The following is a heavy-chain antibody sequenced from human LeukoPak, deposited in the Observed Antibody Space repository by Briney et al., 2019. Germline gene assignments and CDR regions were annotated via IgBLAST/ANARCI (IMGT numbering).Heavy chain of an antibody. CDR1: GYTFTGYY. Sequence: ASVKVSCKASGYTFTGYYMHWVRQAPGQGLEWMGWINPNSGGTNYAQKFQGRATMTRDTSISTAYMELSRLRSDDTAVYYCARDLGSSSSDAFDIWGQGTMVTVSS. V-gene: IGHV1-2*02. CDR2: INPNSGGT. J-gene: IGHJ3*02. CDR3: ARDLGSSSSDAFDI. D-gene: IGHD6-6*01.